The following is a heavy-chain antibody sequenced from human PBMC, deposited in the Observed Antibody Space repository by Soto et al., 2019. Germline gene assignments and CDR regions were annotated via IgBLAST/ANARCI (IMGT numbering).Heavy chain of an antibody. J-gene: IGHJ5*02. CDR3: ARDSYDFWSGYYRSWFDP. V-gene: IGHV3-21*01. CDR2: ISSSSSYI. D-gene: IGHD3-3*01. Sequence: PGGSLRLSCAASGFTFSSYSMNWVRQAPGKGLEWVSSISSSSSYIYYADSVKGRFTISRDNAKNSLYLQMNSLRAEDTAVSYCARDSYDFWSGYYRSWFDPWGQGT. CDR1: GFTFSSYS.